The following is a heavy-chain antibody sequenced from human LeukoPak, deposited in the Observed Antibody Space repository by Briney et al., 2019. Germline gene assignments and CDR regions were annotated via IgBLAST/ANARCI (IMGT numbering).Heavy chain of an antibody. CDR2: IYYSGST. CDR1: GGSISSSSYY. CDR3: ARQQWLASYYYYMDV. Sequence: SETLSLTCTVSGGSISSSSYYWGWIRQPPGKGLEWIGSIYYSGSTYYNPSLKSRVTISVDTSKNQFSLRLSSVTAADTAVYYCARQQWLASYYYYMDVWGKGTTVTVSS. V-gene: IGHV4-39*01. J-gene: IGHJ6*03. D-gene: IGHD6-19*01.